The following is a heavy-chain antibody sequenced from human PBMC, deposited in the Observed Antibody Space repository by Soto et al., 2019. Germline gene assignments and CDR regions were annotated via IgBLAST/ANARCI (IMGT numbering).Heavy chain of an antibody. V-gene: IGHV4-59*01. J-gene: IGHJ4*02. D-gene: IGHD2-2*02. CDR1: GGSISSYY. CDR2: IYYSGST. Sequence: SETLSLTCTVSGGSISSYYWSWIRQPPGKGLEWIGYIYYSGSTNYNPSLKSRVTISVDTSKNQFSLKLSSVTAADTAVYYCARGGYCSSTSCYKGIDYWGQGTLVTVSS. CDR3: ARGGYCSSTSCYKGIDY.